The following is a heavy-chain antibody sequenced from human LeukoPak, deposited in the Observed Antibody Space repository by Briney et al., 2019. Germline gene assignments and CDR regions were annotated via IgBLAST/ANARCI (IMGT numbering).Heavy chain of an antibody. CDR2: INQDGNEI. CDR1: GFTFTTYR. J-gene: IGHJ4*02. V-gene: IGHV3-7*01. Sequence: GGSLRLSCAASGFTFTTYRMTWVRQAPGKGLEWVANINQDGNEIYYVDSVKGRFTISRDSARNSLYLQMNSLRAEDTAIYYCAGDEKWLQYYWGQGTLVTVSS. D-gene: IGHD5-24*01. CDR3: AGDEKWLQYY.